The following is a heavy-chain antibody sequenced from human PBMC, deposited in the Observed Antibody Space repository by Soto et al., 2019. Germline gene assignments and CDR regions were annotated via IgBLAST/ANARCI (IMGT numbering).Heavy chain of an antibody. V-gene: IGHV3-73*01. J-gene: IGHJ4*02. Sequence: GGSLRLSCAASGFTFSGYAIHWVRQASGKGLEWVGRIRSKAYSYATAYAESVKCRFTISRDDAKNTAYLQMNSLKSEDTAVYYCTIQEIVGATGYWGQGT. CDR3: TIQEIVGATGY. D-gene: IGHD1-26*01. CDR2: IRSKAYSYAT. CDR1: GFTFSGYA.